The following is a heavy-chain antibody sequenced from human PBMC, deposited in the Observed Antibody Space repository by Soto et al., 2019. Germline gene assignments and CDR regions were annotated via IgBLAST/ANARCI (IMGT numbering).Heavy chain of an antibody. CDR2: IYYSGST. V-gene: IGHV4-39*01. CDR1: GGSISSSSYY. J-gene: IGHJ4*02. CDR3: ARTYYYDSSGYPFDY. Sequence: SSETLSLTCTVSGGSISSSSYYWGWIRQPPGKGLEWIGSIYYSGSTYYNPSLKSRVTISVDTSKNQFSLKLSSVTAADTAVYYCARTYYYDSSGYPFDYWGQGTLVTVSS. D-gene: IGHD3-22*01.